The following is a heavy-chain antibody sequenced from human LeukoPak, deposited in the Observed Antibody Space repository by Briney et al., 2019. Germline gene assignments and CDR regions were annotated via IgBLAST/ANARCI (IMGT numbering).Heavy chain of an antibody. D-gene: IGHD3-22*01. CDR2: IYYGGST. V-gene: IGHV4-59*11. CDR3: ARDYYDSSGESWFDT. CDR1: GGSISSHY. Sequence: SETLSLTCTVSGGSISSHYWSWIRQPPGKGLEWVGYIYYGGSTNYNPSLKSRVTISVDTSKNQFSLKLNSVTAADTAVYYCARDYYDSSGESWFDTWGQGTLVTVSS. J-gene: IGHJ5*02.